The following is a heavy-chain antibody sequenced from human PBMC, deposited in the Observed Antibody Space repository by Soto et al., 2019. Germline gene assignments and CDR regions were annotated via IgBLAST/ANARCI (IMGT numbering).Heavy chain of an antibody. D-gene: IGHD3-9*01. CDR2: ISAYNGNT. CDR1: GYTITSYC. J-gene: IGHJ4*02. Sequence: GASVKLSRKACGYTITSYCISCVRQAPEQGREWMGWISAYNGNTNYAQKLQGRVTMTTDTSTRTAYMELRSLRSDDTVVYYCARAGYFDWLNDYWGQGTLVTVSS. CDR3: ARAGYFDWLNDY. V-gene: IGHV1-18*01.